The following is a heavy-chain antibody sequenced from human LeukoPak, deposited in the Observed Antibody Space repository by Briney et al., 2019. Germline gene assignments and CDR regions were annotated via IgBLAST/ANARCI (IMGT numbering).Heavy chain of an antibody. J-gene: IGHJ4*02. CDR2: ISSVSTYI. D-gene: IGHD1-1*01. CDR1: GFTFSSYA. CDR3: ARDRKVEPVPEY. V-gene: IGHV3-21*01. Sequence: PGGSLRPSCAASGFTFSSYAMDWVRQPPGKWREWISSISSVSTYIYYADSVKGRFTVSRENARNSLYLQLNSLRVEDTAVYYCARDRKVEPVPEYWGQGTLVTVSS.